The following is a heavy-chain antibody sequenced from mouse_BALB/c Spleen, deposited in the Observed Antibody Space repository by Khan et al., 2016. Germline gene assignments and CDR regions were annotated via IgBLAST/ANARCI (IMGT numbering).Heavy chain of an antibody. D-gene: IGHD1-1*01. Sequence: VQLKQSGAELVRSGASVKLSCTASVFNIKDYYMHWVKQRPEQGLEWIGWIDPENGDTEYAPKFQGKATMTADTSSNAAYLQFSSLTSADSAVYCANAICYGSDVYFDYWGQGTTLTVSS. CDR1: VFNIKDYY. CDR3: NAICYGSDVYFDY. J-gene: IGHJ2*01. V-gene: IGHV14-4*02. CDR2: IDPENGDT.